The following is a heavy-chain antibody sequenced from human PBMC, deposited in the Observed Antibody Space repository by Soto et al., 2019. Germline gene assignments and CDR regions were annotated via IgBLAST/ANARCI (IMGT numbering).Heavy chain of an antibody. D-gene: IGHD6-25*01. CDR2: ISSSSSTL. CDR1: GFTFSSYS. CDR3: ARGRSSSVGIWLDP. V-gene: IGHV3-48*01. Sequence: EVQLVESGGGLVQPGGSLRLSCAASGFTFSSYSMNWVRQSPGKGLEWGSYISSSSSTLYYADSVKGRLTISRDNAENSLYLQMSSLRGEDTGVYYCARGRSSSVGIWLDPWGQGTLVTVSS. J-gene: IGHJ5*02.